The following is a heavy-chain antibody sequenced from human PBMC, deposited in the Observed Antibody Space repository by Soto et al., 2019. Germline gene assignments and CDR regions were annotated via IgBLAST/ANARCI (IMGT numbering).Heavy chain of an antibody. V-gene: IGHV5-51*01. D-gene: IGHD3-10*01. CDR3: ARLPTMVRGVIERYNWFDP. CDR2: IYPGDSDT. Sequence: PGESLKISCKGSGYSFTSYWIGWVSQMPGKGLEWMGIIYPGDSDTRYSPSFQGQVTISADKSISTAYLQWSSLKASDTAMYYCARLPTMVRGVIERYNWFDPWGQGTLVTVSS. J-gene: IGHJ5*02. CDR1: GYSFTSYW.